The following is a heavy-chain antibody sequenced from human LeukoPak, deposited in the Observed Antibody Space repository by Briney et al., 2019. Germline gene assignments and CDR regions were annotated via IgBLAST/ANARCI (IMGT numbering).Heavy chain of an antibody. CDR1: GFSFSPYT. CDR3: ATAENYDFWSGYYY. V-gene: IGHV3-21*01. CDR2: IGSSSTYK. D-gene: IGHD3-3*01. J-gene: IGHJ4*02. Sequence: GGSLRLSCAASGFSFSPYTMNWVRQAPGKGLEWVSSIGSSSTYKYYADSVQGRFTISRDNSKNTLYLQMNSLRAEDTAVYYCATAENYDFWSGYYYWGQGTLVTVSS.